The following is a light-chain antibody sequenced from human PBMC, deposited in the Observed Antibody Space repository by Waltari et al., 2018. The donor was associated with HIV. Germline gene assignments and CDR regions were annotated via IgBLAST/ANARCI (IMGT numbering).Light chain of an antibody. Sequence: RVLIQAPGTLSFSPAQRATFSCRVSRAVPYIYVAWYQPKSGQAPTRLIYRASSRASGFPDRFSDSGSGTDFTLTISRLEPVDFAMYYCQRYAESYTFGQGTKLEI. CDR1: RAVPYIY. CDR2: RAS. V-gene: IGKV3-20*01. CDR3: QRYAESYT. J-gene: IGKJ2*01.